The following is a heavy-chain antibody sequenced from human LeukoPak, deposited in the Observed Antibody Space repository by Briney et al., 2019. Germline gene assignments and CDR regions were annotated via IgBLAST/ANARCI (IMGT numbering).Heavy chain of an antibody. D-gene: IGHD3-3*01. J-gene: IGHJ4*02. CDR2: ISAYNGNT. CDR1: GYTFTSYG. Sequence: ASVKVSCKASGYTFTSYGISWVRQAPGQGLEWMGWISAYNGNTNYAQKLQGRVTMTTDTSTSTAYMELRSLRSDDTAVYYCARGLNHITIFGVVVKDPLTDFDYWGQGTLVTVSS. CDR3: ARGLNHITIFGVVVKDPLTDFDY. V-gene: IGHV1-18*01.